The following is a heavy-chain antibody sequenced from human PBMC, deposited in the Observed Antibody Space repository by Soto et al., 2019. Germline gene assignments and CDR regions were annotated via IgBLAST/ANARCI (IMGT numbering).Heavy chain of an antibody. CDR1: GLNFGVRW. D-gene: IGHD3-10*01. CDR3: ARAELDFGEFS. J-gene: IGHJ4*02. CDR2: ISSDGSST. Sequence: PGESVRISYVDSGLNFGVRWTDWVRQAPGKGLVWVSRISSDGSSTTYADSVKGGFSVTRDNAKNTVYLQMNSLRVEDTAVYYCARAELDFGEFSWGRGTLVTVSS. V-gene: IGHV3-74*01.